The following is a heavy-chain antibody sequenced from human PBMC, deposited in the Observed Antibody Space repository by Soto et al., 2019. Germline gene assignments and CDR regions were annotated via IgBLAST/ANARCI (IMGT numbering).Heavy chain of an antibody. D-gene: IGHD2-15*01. CDR3: AREVYDIVVVGAATRPNLFDP. J-gene: IGHJ5*02. CDR2: IYHSGST. CDR1: GYN. Sequence: GYNWGCLRQPQRKELEWIGSIYHSGSTYYNPSLKSRVTISVDTSKNQFSLKLSSVTAADTAVYYCAREVYDIVVVGAATRPNLFDPSGQGTLVTV. V-gene: IGHV4-38-2*02.